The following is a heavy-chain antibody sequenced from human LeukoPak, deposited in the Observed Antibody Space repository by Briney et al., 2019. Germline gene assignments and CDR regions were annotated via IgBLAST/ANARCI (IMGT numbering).Heavy chain of an antibody. Sequence: GGSLRLSCAASGFTFNSYSMNWVRQAPGKGLEWVSSISSSSSYIYYADSVKGRFTISRDNAKNSLYLQMNSLRAEDTAVYYCAKDQVTMIVVVPANFDYWGQGTLVTVSS. CDR1: GFTFNSYS. D-gene: IGHD3-22*01. V-gene: IGHV3-21*01. J-gene: IGHJ4*02. CDR3: AKDQVTMIVVVPANFDY. CDR2: ISSSSSYI.